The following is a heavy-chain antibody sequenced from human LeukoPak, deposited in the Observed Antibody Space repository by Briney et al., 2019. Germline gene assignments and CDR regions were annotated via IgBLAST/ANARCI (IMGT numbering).Heavy chain of an antibody. D-gene: IGHD6-6*01. V-gene: IGHV3-7*01. CDR2: IKEDGSDK. Sequence: PGGSLRLSCTASGFTFRNYWMSWVRQAPGKGLECVAYIKEDGSDKNYADSVKGRFTISRDNAKSSLYLQMNSLRVEDTAVYYCVRGTRSNSFWGQGTQVTVSS. CDR1: GFTFRNYW. J-gene: IGHJ4*02. CDR3: VRGTRSNSF.